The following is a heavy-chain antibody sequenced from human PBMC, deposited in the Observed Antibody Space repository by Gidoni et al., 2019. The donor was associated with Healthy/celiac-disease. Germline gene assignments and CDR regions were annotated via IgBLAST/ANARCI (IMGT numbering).Heavy chain of an antibody. CDR3: ARRKTRVGATPRNYFDY. CDR2: INHSGST. J-gene: IGHJ4*02. D-gene: IGHD1-26*01. V-gene: IGHV4-34*01. Sequence: QVQLQQWGAGLLKPSETLSLTCAVYGGSFSGSYWSWIRQPPGKGLEWIGEINHSGSTNYNPTLKRRVTISVDTSKNQFSLKLSSVTAADTAVYYCARRKTRVGATPRNYFDYWGQGTLVTVSS. CDR1: GGSFSGSY.